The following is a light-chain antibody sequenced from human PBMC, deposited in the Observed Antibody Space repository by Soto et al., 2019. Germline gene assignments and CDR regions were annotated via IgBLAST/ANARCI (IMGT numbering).Light chain of an antibody. Sequence: DIRMTQSPSSASESVGDRVTITCRASQGISSWLAWYKQKQGKDPKYLIYAASSLQSGIPSRFSGSGSWTDFTLTISSLQPEDFATYYCQQANSCPLTGGGWTKVEIK. CDR3: QQANSCPLT. CDR2: AAS. CDR1: QGISSW. J-gene: IGKJ4*01. V-gene: IGKV1-12*01.